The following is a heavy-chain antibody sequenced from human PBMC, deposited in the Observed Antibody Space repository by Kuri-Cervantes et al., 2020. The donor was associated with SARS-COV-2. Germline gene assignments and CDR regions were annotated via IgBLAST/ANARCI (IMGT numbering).Heavy chain of an antibody. D-gene: IGHD2-8*01. CDR3: AKDHVGVQDF. V-gene: IGHV3-30*18. CDR2: ISHDGKNK. Sequence: GGSLRLSCAASGFNFSRTDMHWVRQAPGKGLEWVAAISHDGKNKKCIASGKGRFTISRDNSQNTLYLHMKNLRSEDTAMYYCAKDHVGVQDFWGQGTLVTVSS. CDR1: GFNFSRTD. J-gene: IGHJ4*02.